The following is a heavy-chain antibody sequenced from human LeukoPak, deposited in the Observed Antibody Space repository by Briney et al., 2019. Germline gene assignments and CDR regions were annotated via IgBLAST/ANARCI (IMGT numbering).Heavy chain of an antibody. CDR2: IDPSDSYT. CDR1: GYSFTSYW. CDR3: ARLRTDYYDSSGYFDY. J-gene: IGHJ4*02. D-gene: IGHD3-22*01. V-gene: IGHV5-10-1*01. Sequence: GESLKISCKDSGYSFTSYWISWVRQMPGKGLEWMGRIDPSDSYTNYSPSFQGHVTISADKSISTAYLQWSSLKASDTAMYYCARLRTDYYDSSGYFDYWGQGTLVTVSS.